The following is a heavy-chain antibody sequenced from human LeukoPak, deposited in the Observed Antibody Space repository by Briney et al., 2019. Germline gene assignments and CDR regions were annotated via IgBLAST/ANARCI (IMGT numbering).Heavy chain of an antibody. CDR2: INPNSGGT. D-gene: IGHD5-18*01. CDR3: ARQNTAGFDP. J-gene: IGHJ5*02. CDR1: GYTFTSYD. V-gene: IGHV1-2*02. Sequence: ASVKVSCKASGYTFTSYDINWVRQATGQGLEWMGWINPNSGGTNYAQKFQGRVTMTRDTSISTAYMELSRLRSDDTAVYYCARQNTAGFDPWGQGTLVTVSS.